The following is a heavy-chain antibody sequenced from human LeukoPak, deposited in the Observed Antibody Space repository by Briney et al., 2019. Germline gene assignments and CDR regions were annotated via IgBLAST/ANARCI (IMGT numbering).Heavy chain of an antibody. J-gene: IGHJ4*02. CDR1: GGSISNYC. D-gene: IGHD6-6*01. CDR3: ATVPLEYGTATYSDY. CDR2: ICDSGST. V-gene: IGHV4-59*01. Sequence: SETLSLTCTVSGGSISNYCWSWIRQPPGEGLEWIGYICDSGSTNSNPSLRSRVTISVDTSNNQFSLKLSSVTAADTAMYFCATVPLEYGTATYSDYWGQGTLVTVSS.